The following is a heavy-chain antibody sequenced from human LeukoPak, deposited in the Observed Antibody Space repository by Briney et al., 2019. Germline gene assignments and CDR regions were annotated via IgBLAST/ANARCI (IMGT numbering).Heavy chain of an antibody. CDR3: ARVRCSGGSCYSWYYGMDV. CDR2: INPSGGST. V-gene: IGHV1-46*01. J-gene: IGHJ6*02. D-gene: IGHD2-15*01. Sequence: ASVKVSCKASGYTFTSYYMHWVRQAPGQGLEWMGIINPSGGSTSYAQKFQGRVTMTRDTSTSTVYMELSSLRSEDTAVYYCARVRCSGGSCYSWYYGMDVWGQGTTVTVSS. CDR1: GYTFTSYY.